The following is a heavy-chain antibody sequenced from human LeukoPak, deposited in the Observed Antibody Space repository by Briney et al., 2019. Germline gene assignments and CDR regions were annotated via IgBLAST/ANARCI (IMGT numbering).Heavy chain of an antibody. CDR3: ARDSGYDFYYYYYGMDV. D-gene: IGHD3-3*01. CDR2: IYHSGST. V-gene: IGHV4-4*02. J-gene: IGHJ6*02. CDR1: GGSISSGNW. Sequence: SGTLSLTCAVSGGSISSGNWWSWVRQPPGKGLEWIGEIYHSGSTNYNPSLKSRVTISVDKSKNQFSLKLSSVTAADTAVYYCARDSGYDFYYYYYGMDVWGQGTTVTVSS.